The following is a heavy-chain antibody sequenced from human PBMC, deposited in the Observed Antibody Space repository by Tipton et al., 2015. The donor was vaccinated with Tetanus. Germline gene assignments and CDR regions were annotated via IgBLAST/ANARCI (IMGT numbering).Heavy chain of an antibody. V-gene: IGHV4-4*07. CDR3: ARGQLLSRDWFDP. CDR1: GGSISSYY. J-gene: IGHJ5*02. D-gene: IGHD2-2*01. CDR2: IYYSGRT. Sequence: TLSLTCTVSGGSISSYYWSWIRQPAGKGLEWIGRIYYSGRTNYNPSLKSRVTISVDTSKNQFSLKLSSVTAADTAVYYCARGQLLSRDWFDPWGQGTLVTVSS.